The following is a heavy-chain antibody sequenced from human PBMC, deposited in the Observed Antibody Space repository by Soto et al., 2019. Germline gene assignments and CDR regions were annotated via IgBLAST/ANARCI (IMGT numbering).Heavy chain of an antibody. Sequence: ASVKVSCKASGYTFTSYGISWVRQAPGQGLEWMRWISAYNGKTNYAQKLQGRVTMTTDTSTSTAYMELRSLRSDDTAVYYCARDVVVQAASTWFDPWGQGTLVTVSS. CDR2: ISAYNGKT. V-gene: IGHV1-18*01. D-gene: IGHD2-2*01. J-gene: IGHJ5*02. CDR1: GYTFTSYG. CDR3: ARDVVVQAASTWFDP.